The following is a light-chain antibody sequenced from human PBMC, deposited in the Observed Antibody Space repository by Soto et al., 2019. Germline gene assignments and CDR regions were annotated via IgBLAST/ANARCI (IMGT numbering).Light chain of an antibody. CDR2: EGS. Sequence: QSALTQPASVSGSPGQSITISCTGNSSDVGNYNLVSWYQQFPGKAPKLIIYEGSRRPSGVSNRFSGSKSGNTASLTISGLQAEDEADYDCCSYAGSFTFDVFGGGTKLTVL. CDR1: SSDVGNYNL. J-gene: IGLJ2*01. V-gene: IGLV2-23*03. CDR3: CSYAGSFTFDV.